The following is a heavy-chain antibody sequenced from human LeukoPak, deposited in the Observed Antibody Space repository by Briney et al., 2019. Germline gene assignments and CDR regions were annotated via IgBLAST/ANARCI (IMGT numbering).Heavy chain of an antibody. CDR1: GYSFTSYW. J-gene: IGHJ4*02. Sequence: GESVKISCKGSGYSFTSYWIGWVRQLPGKGLEWMGIIYTGGSDTRYSPSFQGQVTISADKSISTAYLQWSSLKASDTAMYYCASYNRGFFDYWGQGTLVTVSS. D-gene: IGHD1-14*01. CDR2: IYTGGSDT. CDR3: ASYNRGFFDY. V-gene: IGHV5-51*01.